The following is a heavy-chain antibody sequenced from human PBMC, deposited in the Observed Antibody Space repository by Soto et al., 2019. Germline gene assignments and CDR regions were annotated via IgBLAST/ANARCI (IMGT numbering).Heavy chain of an antibody. CDR1: GGSFSGYY. CDR2: INHSGST. Sequence: SETLSLTCAVYGGSFSGYYWSWIRQPPGKGLEWIGEINHSGSTNYNPSLKSRVTISVDTSKNQFSLKLSSVTAADTAVYYCARDYKSTVTTYAYYFDYWGQGTLVTVSS. J-gene: IGHJ4*02. V-gene: IGHV4-34*01. CDR3: ARDYKSTVTTYAYYFDY. D-gene: IGHD4-17*01.